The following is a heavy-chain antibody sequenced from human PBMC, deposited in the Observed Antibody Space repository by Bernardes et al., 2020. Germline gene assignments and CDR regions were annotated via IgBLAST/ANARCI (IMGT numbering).Heavy chain of an antibody. CDR1: GFTFSRYS. D-gene: IGHD3-22*01. J-gene: IGHJ4*02. CDR3: ARAPAGEYSGYDPADYYDSSGYPGAIY. CDR2: ISSSSSYI. V-gene: IGHV3-21*01. Sequence: GSLSLSGAASGFTFSRYSMNWVRPAPGKGLEWVSSISSSSSYIYYADSVKGRFTISRDNAKNSLYLQMNSLRAEDTAVYYCARAPAGEYSGYDPADYYDSSGYPGAIYWGQGTLVTVSS.